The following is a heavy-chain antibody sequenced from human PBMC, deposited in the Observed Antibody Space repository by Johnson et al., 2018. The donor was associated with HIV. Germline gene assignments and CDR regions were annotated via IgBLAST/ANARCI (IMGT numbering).Heavy chain of an antibody. D-gene: IGHD3-22*01. V-gene: IGHV3-30*04. Sequence: QVQLVESGGGLVQPGGSLRLSCAASGFTFSSYAMAWVRQAPGKGLEWVAVISYDGSNKYYADSVKGRFTISRDNSKNTLYLQMNSLRAEDTAVYYCAKGTHYSDSSGYWSNDAFDIWGQGTRVTVSS. CDR2: ISYDGSNK. CDR1: GFTFSSYA. J-gene: IGHJ3*02. CDR3: AKGTHYSDSSGYWSNDAFDI.